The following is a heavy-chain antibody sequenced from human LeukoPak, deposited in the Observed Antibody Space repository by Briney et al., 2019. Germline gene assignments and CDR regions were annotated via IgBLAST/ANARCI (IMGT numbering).Heavy chain of an antibody. CDR3: ARGTRNDFWSGYGSWGYYYYYGMDV. D-gene: IGHD3-3*01. J-gene: IGHJ6*02. CDR1: GFTFSSYA. CDR2: ISSNGGST. Sequence: QPGGSLRLSCAASGFTFSSYAMHWVRQAPGKGLEYVSAISSNGGSTYYANSVKGRFTISRDNSKDTLYLQMGSLRAEDMAVYYCARGTRNDFWSGYGSWGYYYYYGMDVWGQGTTVTVSS. V-gene: IGHV3-64*01.